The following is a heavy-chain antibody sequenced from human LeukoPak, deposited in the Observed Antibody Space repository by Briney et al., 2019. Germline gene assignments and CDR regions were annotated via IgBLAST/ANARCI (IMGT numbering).Heavy chain of an antibody. CDR2: IIPIFGTA. Sequence: SVKVSCKASGGTFISYAISWVRQAPGQGLEWMGGIIPIFGTANYAQKFQGRVTITADESTSTAYMELSSLRSEDTAVYYCAREFGLPNWFDPWGQGTLVTVSS. V-gene: IGHV1-69*13. CDR3: AREFGLPNWFDP. J-gene: IGHJ5*02. CDR1: GGTFISYA. D-gene: IGHD3-16*01.